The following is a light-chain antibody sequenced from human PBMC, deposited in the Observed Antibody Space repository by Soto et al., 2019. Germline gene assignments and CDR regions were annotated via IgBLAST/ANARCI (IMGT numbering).Light chain of an antibody. CDR2: EGN. Sequence: QSALTQPASVSGSPGQSITISCTGASSDVGSYYLVSWYQHHPGKAPKLIIYEGNERPSGVSNRFSGSKSGNTASLTISGLQAEDEADYYCCSTAGSSTFVFGAGTKGTVL. V-gene: IGLV2-23*03. J-gene: IGLJ1*01. CDR3: CSTAGSSTFV. CDR1: SSDVGSYYL.